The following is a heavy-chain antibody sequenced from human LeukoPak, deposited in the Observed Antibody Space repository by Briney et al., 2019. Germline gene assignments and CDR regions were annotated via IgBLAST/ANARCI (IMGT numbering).Heavy chain of an antibody. CDR1: SDSISSSY. CDR3: ARGPEDGYNHGPFDY. CDR2: IYYSGST. J-gene: IGHJ4*02. D-gene: IGHD5-24*01. V-gene: IGHV4-59*12. Sequence: SETLSLTCTVSSDSISSSYWSWIRQPPGKGLEWIGYIYYSGSTNYNPSLKSRVAISVDTSKNQFSLKLNSVTAADTAVYYCARGPEDGYNHGPFDYWGQGTLVTVSS.